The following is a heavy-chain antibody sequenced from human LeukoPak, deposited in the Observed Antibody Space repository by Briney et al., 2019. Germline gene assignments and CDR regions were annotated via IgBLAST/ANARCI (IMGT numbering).Heavy chain of an antibody. CDR1: GFTFSNFG. J-gene: IGHJ4*02. V-gene: IGHV3-30*18. Sequence: GRSLRLSCAASGFTFSNFGMHWVRQAPGKGLEWVAVISYDGRKKYNGDSVKGRFTISRDNSKNMLYLQMSSLRTEDTAVYYCAKSETDESDVESIWGQGTLVTVSS. CDR2: ISYDGRKK. CDR3: AKSETDESDVESI.